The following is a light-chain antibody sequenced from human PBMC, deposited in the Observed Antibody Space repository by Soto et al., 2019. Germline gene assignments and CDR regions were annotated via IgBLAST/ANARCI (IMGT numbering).Light chain of an antibody. V-gene: IGLV2-8*01. Sequence: QSVLTQPPSASGSPGQSVTISCTGSNSDVGRHNWVPWYQQHPGKAPRLIIYEVNKRPSGVPDRFSGSKSGNTASLTVSGLQVEDEADYFCSSYALSRIFGGGTKLTVL. CDR1: NSDVGRHNW. J-gene: IGLJ2*01. CDR2: EVN. CDR3: SSYALSRI.